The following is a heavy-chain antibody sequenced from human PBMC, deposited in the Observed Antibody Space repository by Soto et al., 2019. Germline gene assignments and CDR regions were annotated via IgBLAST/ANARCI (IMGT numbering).Heavy chain of an antibody. V-gene: IGHV3-66*01. CDR1: GFTVSGSY. Sequence: EVQLVESGGGLVQPGGSLRLSCAAFGFTVSGSYMTWVRQAPGKGLEWVSVMYSGGSTYYADSVKGSFPVSRDTSKNTLYLQMNNLRAEDTAVYYCTRDTSPTVSADSWGQGTLVTVSS. J-gene: IGHJ4*02. CDR3: TRDTSPTVSADS. CDR2: MYSGGST. D-gene: IGHD4-17*01.